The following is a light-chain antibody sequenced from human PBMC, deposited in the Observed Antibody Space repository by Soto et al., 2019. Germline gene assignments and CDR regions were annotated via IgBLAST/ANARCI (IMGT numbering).Light chain of an antibody. Sequence: QSVLAQPAFVSGSPGQSITISCTGTSSDVGGYNYVSWYQHPPGKAPKLMISEVSNRPSGVSNRFSGSKSGNTASLTVSGLQAADEADYFCKSYDGSNTYVFGSGTKVTVL. V-gene: IGLV2-14*01. J-gene: IGLJ1*01. CDR1: SSDVGGYNY. CDR2: EVS. CDR3: KSYDGSNTYV.